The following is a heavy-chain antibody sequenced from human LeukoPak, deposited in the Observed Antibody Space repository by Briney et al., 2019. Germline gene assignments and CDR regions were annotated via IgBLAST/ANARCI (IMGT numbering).Heavy chain of an antibody. CDR2: IFDGGNT. J-gene: IGHJ4*02. CDR3: ARDRKGWIQLDY. V-gene: IGHV4-31*03. CDR1: GGSISSGGYY. Sequence: SETLSLTCTVSGGSISSGGYYWSWIRQHPGTGLEWIGYIFDGGNTYYNPSLKSRVTISVDTSKNQLSLNLTSVTAADTAVFYCARDRKGWIQLDYWGQGTLVTVSS. D-gene: IGHD5-18*01.